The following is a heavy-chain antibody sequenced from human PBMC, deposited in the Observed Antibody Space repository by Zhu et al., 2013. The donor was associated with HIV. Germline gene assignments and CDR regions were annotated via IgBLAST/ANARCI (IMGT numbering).Heavy chain of an antibody. CDR3: ARQYYDFWSGYYYGMDV. CDR1: GYTFTSYD. D-gene: IGHD3-3*01. CDR2: MNPNSGNT. V-gene: IGHV1-8*01. Sequence: QVQLVQSGAEVKKPGASVKVSCKASGYTFTSYDINWVRQATGQGLEWMGWMNPNSGNTGYAQKFQGRVTMTRNTSISTAYMELSSLRSEDTAVYYCARQYYDFWSGYYYGMDVWGQGTTVTVSS. J-gene: IGHJ6*02.